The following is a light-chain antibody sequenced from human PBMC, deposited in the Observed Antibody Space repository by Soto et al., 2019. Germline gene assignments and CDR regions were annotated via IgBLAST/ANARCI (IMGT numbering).Light chain of an antibody. Sequence: EIVMTQSPATLSVSPGERATLSCRASQSVSSNLAWYQQKPGQDPRLLIYGASTRATGIPARFSGSGSGTEFTRPISSLQAEDFAVYYCQQYNNWPPMAFGQGTKVAIK. V-gene: IGKV3-15*01. CDR3: QQYNNWPPMA. CDR2: GAS. J-gene: IGKJ1*01. CDR1: QSVSSN.